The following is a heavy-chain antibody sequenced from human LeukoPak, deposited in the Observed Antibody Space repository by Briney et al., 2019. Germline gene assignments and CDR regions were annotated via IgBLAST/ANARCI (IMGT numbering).Heavy chain of an antibody. J-gene: IGHJ6*02. CDR3: AREDLSTVATGTSGMDV. Sequence: SGKVSCKASGGTVTSYAISWVRQAPGQGLEWMGGINAIFGIANYAQKFQGRVTITAHKSTSTANMELSSLRSEDRVVYYCAREDLSTVATGTSGMDVWGQGTTVTVSS. CDR1: GGTVTSYA. D-gene: IGHD4-23*01. V-gene: IGHV1-69*17. CDR2: INAIFGIA.